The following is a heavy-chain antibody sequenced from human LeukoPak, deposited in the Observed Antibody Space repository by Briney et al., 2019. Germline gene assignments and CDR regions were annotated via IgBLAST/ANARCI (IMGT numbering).Heavy chain of an antibody. CDR3: PKDVRSVGARGNYFDY. D-gene: IGHD1-26*01. CDR2: ISGSGGST. V-gene: IGHV3-23*01. J-gene: IGHJ4*02. CDR1: GFTFSSYA. Sequence: GGSLRLSCAASGFTFSSYAMSWVRQAPGKGLEWVSAISGSGGSTYYADPVKGRFTISRDNSKNTLYLQMNSLRAEDTAVYYCPKDVRSVGARGNYFDYWGQGTLVTVSS.